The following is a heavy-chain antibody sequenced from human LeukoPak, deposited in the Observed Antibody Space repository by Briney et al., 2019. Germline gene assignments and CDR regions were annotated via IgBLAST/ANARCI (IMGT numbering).Heavy chain of an antibody. CDR1: GYTFTSYY. J-gene: IGHJ2*01. V-gene: IGHV1-46*01. D-gene: IGHD5-24*01. Sequence: ASVKVSCKASGYTFTSYYMHWVRQAPGQGLEWIGIINPSGGSTSYAQRFQGRVTMTRDTSTSTVYMELSSLRSEDTAVYYCARDGGGYNPYWYFDLWGRGTLVTVSS. CDR3: ARDGGGYNPYWYFDL. CDR2: INPSGGST.